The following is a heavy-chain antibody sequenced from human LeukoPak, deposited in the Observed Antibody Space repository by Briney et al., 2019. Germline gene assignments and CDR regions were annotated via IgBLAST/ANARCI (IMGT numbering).Heavy chain of an antibody. V-gene: IGHV4-39*01. D-gene: IGHD3-10*01. CDR3: AAPGYYYGSGSYRFDY. CDR2: IYYSGST. Sequence: PSETLSLTCTVSGGSISSSGYYWGWIRQPPGKGLEWIGSIYYSGSTYYNPSLKSRVTISVDTSKNQFSLKLSSVTAADTAVYYCAAPGYYYGSGSYRFDYWGQGTLVTVSS. J-gene: IGHJ4*02. CDR1: GGSISSSGYY.